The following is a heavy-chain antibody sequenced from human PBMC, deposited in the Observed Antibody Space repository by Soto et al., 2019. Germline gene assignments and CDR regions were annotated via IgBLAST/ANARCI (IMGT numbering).Heavy chain of an antibody. CDR1: GYTFTNYG. CDR2: ISAYNGNT. CDR3: ARVGAYCVSTSCHDY. D-gene: IGHD2-2*01. J-gene: IGHJ4*02. Sequence: QVQLVQSGAEVKKPGASVKVSCKASGYTFTNYGISWVRQAPGQGLEWMGWISAYNGNTDYAQKLQGRATMTTDTPTSTAYMGLRSLRPDDTAVYYCARVGAYCVSTSCHDYWGQGTLVTVSS. V-gene: IGHV1-18*01.